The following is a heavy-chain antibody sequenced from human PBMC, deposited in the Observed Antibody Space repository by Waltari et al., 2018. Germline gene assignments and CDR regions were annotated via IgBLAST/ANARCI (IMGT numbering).Heavy chain of an antibody. D-gene: IGHD6-19*01. CDR1: GYSISSGYY. CDR2: IYHSGST. J-gene: IGHJ4*02. Sequence: QVQLQESGPGLVKPSETLSLTCAVSGYSISSGYYWGWIRPPPGKGLEWIGSIYHSGSTNYNPSPKSRVTISVDTSKNQFSLKLSSVTTADTAVYYCASQLIAVAGTVLFDYWGQGTLVTVSS. CDR3: ASQLIAVAGTVLFDY. V-gene: IGHV4-38-2*01.